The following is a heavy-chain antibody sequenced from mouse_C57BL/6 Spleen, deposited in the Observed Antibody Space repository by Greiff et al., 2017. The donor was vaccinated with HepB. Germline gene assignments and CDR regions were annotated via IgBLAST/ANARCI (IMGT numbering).Heavy chain of an antibody. CDR1: EYEFPSHD. CDR2: INSDGGST. Sequence: EVKLMESGGGLVQPGESLKLSCESNEYEFPSHDMSWVRKTPEKRLELVAAINSDGGSTYYPDTMERRLIISRDNTKKTLYLQMSSLRSEDTALYYCARLCDGYWYFDVWGTGTTVTVSS. D-gene: IGHD2-3*01. CDR3: ARLCDGYWYFDV. J-gene: IGHJ1*03. V-gene: IGHV5-2*01.